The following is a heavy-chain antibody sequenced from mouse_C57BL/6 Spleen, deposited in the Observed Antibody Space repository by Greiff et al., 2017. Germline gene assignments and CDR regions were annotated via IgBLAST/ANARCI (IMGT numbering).Heavy chain of an antibody. J-gene: IGHJ2*01. Sequence: VQLQQSGAELVNPGASVKLSCKASGYTFTEYTIHWVKQRSGQGLAGIGWFYPGSGSIKYNEKFKDKAAVTADNSSSTVYMELSRLTSEDSADEFGARHEDDDYDGFGYWGQGTTLTVSS. CDR1: GYTFTEYT. V-gene: IGHV1-62-2*01. D-gene: IGHD2-4*01. CDR2: FYPGSGSI. CDR3: ARHEDDDYDGFGY.